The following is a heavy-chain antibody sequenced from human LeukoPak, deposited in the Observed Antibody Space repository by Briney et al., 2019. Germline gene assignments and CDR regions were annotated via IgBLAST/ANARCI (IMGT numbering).Heavy chain of an antibody. Sequence: KPSETLSLTCAVYGGSFSDYYWSWIRQPPGKGLEWIGYIYYSGSTYYNPSLKSRVTISVDTSKNQFSLKLSSVTAADTAVYYCARLSGWYSSRPFDYWGQGTLVTVSS. J-gene: IGHJ4*02. CDR1: GGSFSDYY. V-gene: IGHV4-30-4*08. CDR3: ARLSGWYSSRPFDY. D-gene: IGHD6-19*01. CDR2: IYYSGST.